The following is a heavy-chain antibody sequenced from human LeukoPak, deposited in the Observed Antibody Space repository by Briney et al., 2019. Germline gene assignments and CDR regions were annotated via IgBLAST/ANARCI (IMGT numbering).Heavy chain of an antibody. CDR1: ESPLGSFA. CDR3: AKPIRGGLAVTADWFDP. D-gene: IGHD6-19*01. J-gene: IGHJ5*01. CDR2: IKPNSGTR. V-gene: IGHV3-23*01. Sequence: QLGGPLRPPCEPPESPLGSFARSWPPRPQGRGLNWVSIIKPNSGTRSYAASVRGRFTISRDNSKNPVYLQLNTLRAEDTAVYYCAKPIRGGLAVTADWFDPWGRGTLVVVSS.